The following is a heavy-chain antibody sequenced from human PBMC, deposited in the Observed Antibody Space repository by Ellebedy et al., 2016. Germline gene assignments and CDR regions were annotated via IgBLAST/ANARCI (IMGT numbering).Heavy chain of an antibody. CDR2: ITSSGTT. CDR1: GFTFSNYV. V-gene: IGHV3-23*05. CDR3: ARGFSFDWKTFNY. Sequence: GGSLRLSCEASGFTFSNYVGAWVRQAPETGLEWVSSITSSGTTYYTDSVRGRFTIYTDNSKNTLYLQMNSLRAEDTAVYYCARGFSFDWKTFNYWGQGTLVTVSS. D-gene: IGHD3-9*01. J-gene: IGHJ4*02.